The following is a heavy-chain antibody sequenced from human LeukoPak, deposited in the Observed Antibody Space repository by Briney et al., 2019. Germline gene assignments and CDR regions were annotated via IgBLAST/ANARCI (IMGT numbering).Heavy chain of an antibody. Sequence: GGSLRLSCAASGFTVSSNYMSWVRQAPGKGLEWVSVIYSGGSTYYADSVKGRFTISRDNSKNTLYLQMNSLRAEDTAVYYCASTMGGSYYSDAFDIWGQGTMVTVSS. V-gene: IGHV3-66*01. CDR1: GFTVSSNY. J-gene: IGHJ3*02. CDR2: IYSGGST. CDR3: ASTMGGSYYSDAFDI. D-gene: IGHD1-26*01.